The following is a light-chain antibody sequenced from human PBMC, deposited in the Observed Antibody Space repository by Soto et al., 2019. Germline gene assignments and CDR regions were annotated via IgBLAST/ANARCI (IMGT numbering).Light chain of an antibody. Sequence: EIVLTQSPSTLSLSPGERVTLSFRASQSVSNSLAWYQQKPGQPPRLLIYDASNRATGIPARFSGSGSGTDFTLTITSLEPEDFAVYFCHQRYNWPRVSFGQGTRLEIK. CDR3: HQRYNWPRVS. CDR2: DAS. J-gene: IGKJ5*01. CDR1: QSVSNS. V-gene: IGKV3-11*01.